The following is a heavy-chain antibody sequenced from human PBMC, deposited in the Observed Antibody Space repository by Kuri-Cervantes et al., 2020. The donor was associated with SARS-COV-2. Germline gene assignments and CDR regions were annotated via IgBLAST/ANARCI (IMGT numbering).Heavy chain of an antibody. J-gene: IGHJ3*02. D-gene: IGHD4-23*01. CDR3: ARGLRWESHAFDI. CDR2: ISSNGGST. Sequence: GGSLRLSCAASGFTFSSYAMHWVRQAPGKGLEYVSAISSNGGSTYYADSVKGRFTISRDNSKNTLYLQMGSLRAEGMAVYYCARGLRWESHAFDIWGQGTMVTVSS. CDR1: GFTFSSYA. V-gene: IGHV3-64*02.